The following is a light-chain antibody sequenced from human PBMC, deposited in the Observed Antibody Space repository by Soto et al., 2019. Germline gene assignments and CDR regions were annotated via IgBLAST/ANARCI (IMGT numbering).Light chain of an antibody. CDR1: SSDVGSYSL. CDR3: CSYAGSTIFVV. V-gene: IGLV2-23*01. J-gene: IGLJ2*01. Sequence: QSVLTQPASVSGSPGQSITISCTGTSSDVGSYSLVSWYQHHPGKAPQLIIYEGTKRPSGVSNRFSGSKSGNAASLTVSGLQAEDEADYYCCSYAGSTIFVVFGGGTKLTVL. CDR2: EGT.